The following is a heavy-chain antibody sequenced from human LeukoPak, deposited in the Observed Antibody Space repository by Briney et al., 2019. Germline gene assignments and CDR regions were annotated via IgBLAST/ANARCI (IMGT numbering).Heavy chain of an antibody. Sequence: ASVKVSCKASGYTFTSYAMNWVRQAPGQGLEWMGWINTITGNPTYAQGFTGRFVFSLDTSVSTAYLQISSLKAEDTAVYYCARADTMVRGVIVYYYYGMDVWGQGTTVTVSS. CDR3: ARADTMVRGVIVYYYYGMDV. J-gene: IGHJ6*02. D-gene: IGHD3-10*01. V-gene: IGHV7-4-1*02. CDR2: INTITGNP. CDR1: GYTFTSYA.